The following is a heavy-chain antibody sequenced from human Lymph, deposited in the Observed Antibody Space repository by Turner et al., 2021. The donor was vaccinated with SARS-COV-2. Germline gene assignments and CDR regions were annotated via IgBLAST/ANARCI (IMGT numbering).Heavy chain of an antibody. CDR1: GFTFSSYA. J-gene: IGHJ5*02. Sequence: QVQLVESGGGVVQPGRSLRLSCAASGFTFSSYAMHWVRKAPGKGLEWAALIADDGSNKYYADSVKGRFTISRDKSKNTLYMQMNSLRAEDTAVYYCAKDGGGYSSTWGQGTLVTVSS. CDR2: IADDGSNK. D-gene: IGHD6-13*01. CDR3: AKDGGGYSST. V-gene: IGHV3-30*18.